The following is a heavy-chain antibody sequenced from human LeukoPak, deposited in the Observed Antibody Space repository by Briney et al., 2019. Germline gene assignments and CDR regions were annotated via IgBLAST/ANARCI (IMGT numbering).Heavy chain of an antibody. J-gene: IGHJ4*02. CDR1: GFTFSSYS. CDR3: ARRLGKTYYFDY. D-gene: IGHD3-16*01. CDR2: ISSSSSYI. Sequence: GGSLRLSCAASGFTFSSYSMNWVRQAPGKGLEWVSSISSSSSYIYYADSVKGRFTISRDNAKNSLYLQMNSLRAEDTAVYYCARRLGKTYYFDYWGQGTLVTVS. V-gene: IGHV3-21*01.